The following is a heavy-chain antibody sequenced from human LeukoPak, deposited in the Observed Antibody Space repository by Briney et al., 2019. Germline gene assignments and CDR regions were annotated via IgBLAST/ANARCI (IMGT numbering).Heavy chain of an antibody. CDR2: ISYDGSNK. D-gene: IGHD4-17*01. Sequence: AGGALRPSFGAPGFTFNSYSMDWGRPGPGKGLGGGGGISYDGSNKYYADSVKGRFTISRDNSKNTLYLQMNSLRAEDTAVYYCAIIMTTVTTGAFDIWGQGTMVTVSS. CDR1: GFTFNSYS. V-gene: IGHV3-30-3*01. CDR3: AIIMTTVTTGAFDI. J-gene: IGHJ3*02.